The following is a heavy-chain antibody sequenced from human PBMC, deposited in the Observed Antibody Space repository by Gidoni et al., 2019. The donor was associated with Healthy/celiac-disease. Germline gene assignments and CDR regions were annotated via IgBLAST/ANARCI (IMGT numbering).Heavy chain of an antibody. CDR3: ARDAPGAWFDP. Sequence: EVQLVESGGGLIQPGGSLRLSWSASGFTVSSNYRSWVRQDPGKGLEWVSVIYSGGSTYYADSVKGRVTISRDNSKNTLYLQMNSLRAEDTAVYYCARDAPGAWFDPWGQGTLVTVSS. D-gene: IGHD2-2*01. V-gene: IGHV3-53*01. J-gene: IGHJ5*02. CDR2: IYSGGST. CDR1: GFTVSSNY.